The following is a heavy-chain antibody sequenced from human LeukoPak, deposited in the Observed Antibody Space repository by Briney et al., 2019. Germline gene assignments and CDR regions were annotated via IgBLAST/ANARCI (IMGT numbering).Heavy chain of an antibody. J-gene: IGHJ6*03. D-gene: IGHD4-23*01. V-gene: IGHV1-8*03. CDR1: GYTFTSYD. Sequence: GASVKVSCKASGYTFTSYDINWVRQATGQGLEWMGWMNPNSGNTGYAQKFQGRVTITRNTSISTAYMELSRLRSDDTAVYYCARGSVSLRWQNYMDVWGKGTTVTISS. CDR2: MNPNSGNT. CDR3: ARGSVSLRWQNYMDV.